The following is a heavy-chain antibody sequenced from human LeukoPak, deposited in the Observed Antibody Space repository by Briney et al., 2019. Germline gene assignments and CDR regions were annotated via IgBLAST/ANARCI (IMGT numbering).Heavy chain of an antibody. Sequence: GGSLRHSCAASGFTFSSYVMHWVRQAPGKGLEWVTVIWYDGSQKYYADSVKGRFTISRDNSKNTLYLQMNSLRAEDTALYYCARDRSDGSGGYYPFSWGPGTLVTVSS. CDR2: IWYDGSQK. CDR1: GFTFSSYV. CDR3: ARDRSDGSGGYYPFS. V-gene: IGHV3-33*01. D-gene: IGHD3-10*01. J-gene: IGHJ5*02.